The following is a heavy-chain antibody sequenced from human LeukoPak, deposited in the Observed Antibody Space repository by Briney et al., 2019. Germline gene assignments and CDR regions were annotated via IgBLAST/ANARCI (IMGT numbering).Heavy chain of an antibody. CDR1: GGTFSSYA. J-gene: IGHJ6*02. Sequence: SVKVSCKASGGTFSSYAISWVRQAPGQGLEWMGRIIPILGIANYAQKFQGRVTITADKSTSTAYMELSSLRSEDTAVYYCARPPSQYYYGMDVWGQGTTVTVSS. CDR2: IIPILGIA. V-gene: IGHV1-69*04. CDR3: ARPPSQYYYGMDV.